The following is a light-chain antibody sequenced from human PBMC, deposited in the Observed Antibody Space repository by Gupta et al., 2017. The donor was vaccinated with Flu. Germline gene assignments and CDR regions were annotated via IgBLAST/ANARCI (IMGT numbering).Light chain of an antibody. CDR3: QQYYTYPWT. Sequence: AIRMTQSPSSISASTGDAVTITCRASQGVNSYLAWYPQKPGKAPQLLIYAASTLQFGVPSRVSGSGSGREFTLTISRLQSEDFATYYCQQYYTYPWTFGQGTKVEIK. CDR2: AAS. V-gene: IGKV1-8*01. J-gene: IGKJ1*01. CDR1: QGVNSY.